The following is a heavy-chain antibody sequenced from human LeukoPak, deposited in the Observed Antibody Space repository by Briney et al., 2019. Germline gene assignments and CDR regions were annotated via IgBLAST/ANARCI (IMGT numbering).Heavy chain of an antibody. CDR1: GYTFTSYY. CDR2: INPSGGST. CDR3: AREHIHDFWSGYYARGYNWFDP. V-gene: IGHV1-46*01. J-gene: IGHJ5*02. D-gene: IGHD3-3*01. Sequence: ASVKVSCKASGYTFTSYYMHWVRQAPGQGLEWMGIINPSGGSTSYAQKFQGRVTMTRDTSTSTVYMELSSLRSEDTAVYYCAREHIHDFWSGYYARGYNWFDPWGQGTLVTVSS.